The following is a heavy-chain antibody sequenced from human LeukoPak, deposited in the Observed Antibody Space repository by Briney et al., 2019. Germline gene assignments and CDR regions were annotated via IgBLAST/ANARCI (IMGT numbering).Heavy chain of an antibody. J-gene: IGHJ4*02. D-gene: IGHD3-10*01. V-gene: IGHV3-23*01. CDR3: AKGLVRGSFDS. CDR2: ITGSGDST. CDR1: GFTFSSYA. Sequence: GGSLRLSCAASGFTFSSYAMSWVRQAPGKGLEWVSSITGSGDSTNYADSVKGRFTISRDNSQNTLYLQVNSLRAEDTAVYYCAKGLVRGSFDSWGQGSLVTVSS.